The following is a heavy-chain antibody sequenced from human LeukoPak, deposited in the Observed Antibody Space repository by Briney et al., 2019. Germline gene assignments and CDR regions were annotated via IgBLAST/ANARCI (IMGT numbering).Heavy chain of an antibody. CDR3: AGGNSMDV. CDR1: GFPFSNSW. Sequence: RPGGSLRLSCAVSGFPFSNSWMYWVRQAPGKGLEGVANINKDGGGISYVDSVKGRFIISRDNARNSLYLQMNSLRVEDTVVYFCAGGNSMDVWGKGTAVTVSS. J-gene: IGHJ6*04. V-gene: IGHV3-7*03. CDR2: INKDGGGI. D-gene: IGHD1/OR15-1a*01.